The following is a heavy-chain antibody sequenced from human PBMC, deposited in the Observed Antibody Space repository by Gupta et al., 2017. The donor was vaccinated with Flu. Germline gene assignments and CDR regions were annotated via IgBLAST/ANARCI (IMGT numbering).Heavy chain of an antibody. V-gene: IGHV3-23*01. Sequence: EVQLLQSGGGLVQPGGSLRLSCAASGFSFGDYAMGWVRQAPGKGPEWVSGISESGGSKYDVDYVKGRCTSARENSKSTLNLKMNNLRPEDTAGDYWARFVSASYYCCDHWGQGTRVTVSS. CDR1: GFSFGDYA. CDR3: ARFVSASYYCCDH. CDR2: ISESGGSK. J-gene: IGHJ4*02. D-gene: IGHD1-26*01.